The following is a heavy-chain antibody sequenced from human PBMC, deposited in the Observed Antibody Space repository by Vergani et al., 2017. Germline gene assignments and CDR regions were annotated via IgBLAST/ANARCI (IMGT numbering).Heavy chain of an antibody. J-gene: IGHJ3*02. V-gene: IGHV4-59*01. Sequence: QVQLQESGPGLVKPSETPSLTCTVSGGSISSYYWSWIRQPPGKGLEWIGYIYYSGSTNYNPSLKSRVTISVDTSKNQFSLKLSSVTAADTAVYYCAGELYDAFDIWGQGTMVTVSS. CDR2: IYYSGST. CDR3: AGELYDAFDI. D-gene: IGHD1-26*01. CDR1: GGSISSYY.